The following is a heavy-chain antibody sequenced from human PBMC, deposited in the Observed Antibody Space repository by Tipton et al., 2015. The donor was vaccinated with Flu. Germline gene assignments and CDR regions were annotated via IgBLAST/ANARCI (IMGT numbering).Heavy chain of an antibody. J-gene: IGHJ4*02. CDR2: ISEDGSVT. CDR1: GFTFSTYW. Sequence: SLRLSCAASGFTFSTYWMHWVRQAPGKGPVWVSHISEDGSVTDYADSVKGRFTISRNNAKNTLYLQLNSLRVEDTAMYYCASALSRSDFWGQGTLVTVSS. CDR3: ASALSRSDF. V-gene: IGHV3-74*01.